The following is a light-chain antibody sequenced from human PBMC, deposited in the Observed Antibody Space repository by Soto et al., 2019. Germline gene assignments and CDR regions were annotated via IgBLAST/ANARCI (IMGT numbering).Light chain of an antibody. CDR2: GNS. J-gene: IGLJ3*02. Sequence: QSVLTQPPSVSGAPRQRVIISCTGSSSNIGAGYDVHWYQQLPGTAPKLLIYGNSNRPSGVPDRFSGSKSGASASLAITGLQAEDEADYYCQSYDISLTTWVFGGGTQLTVL. CDR3: QSYDISLTTWV. V-gene: IGLV1-40*01. CDR1: SSNIGAGYD.